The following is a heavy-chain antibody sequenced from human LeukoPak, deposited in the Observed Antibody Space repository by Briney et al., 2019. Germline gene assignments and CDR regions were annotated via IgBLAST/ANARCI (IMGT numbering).Heavy chain of an antibody. Sequence: GGSLRLSCAASEFIFSGHWLTWVRQAPGKGLEGGARIKEDGREAHYVDSVKGRFTISRDNAKNSLYLQMNSLRVEDTAVYYCAKDPARGVLDAFDIWGQGTMVTVSP. CDR2: IKEDGREA. CDR3: AKDPARGVLDAFDI. J-gene: IGHJ3*02. CDR1: EFIFSGHW. V-gene: IGHV3-7*01. D-gene: IGHD2-8*01.